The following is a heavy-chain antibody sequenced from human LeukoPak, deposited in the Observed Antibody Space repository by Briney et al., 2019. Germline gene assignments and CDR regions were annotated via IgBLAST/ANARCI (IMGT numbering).Heavy chain of an antibody. D-gene: IGHD6-19*01. J-gene: IGHJ4*02. CDR2: ISYDGSNK. CDR3: AKAGYSSGWYFQDY. CDR1: GFTFRNYG. Sequence: GRSLRLSCAASGFTFRNYGMHWVRQAPGTGLEWVAVISYDGSNKYYADSVKGRFTISRDNSKNTLYLQMNSLRAEDTAVYYCAKAGYSSGWYFQDYWGQGTLVTVSS. V-gene: IGHV3-30*18.